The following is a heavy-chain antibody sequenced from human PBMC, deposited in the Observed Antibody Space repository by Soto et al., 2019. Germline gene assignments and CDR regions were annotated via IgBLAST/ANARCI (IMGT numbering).Heavy chain of an antibody. CDR3: ARSANYDILTGSKLDNWFDP. V-gene: IGHV4-59*08. CDR2: IYYSGST. J-gene: IGHJ5*02. D-gene: IGHD3-9*01. Sequence: SETLSLTCTVSGGSISSYYWSWIRQPPGKGLEWIGYIYYSGSTNYNPSLKSRVTISVDTSKNQFSLKLSSVTAADTAVYYCARSANYDILTGSKLDNWFDPWGQGTLVTVSS. CDR1: GGSISSYY.